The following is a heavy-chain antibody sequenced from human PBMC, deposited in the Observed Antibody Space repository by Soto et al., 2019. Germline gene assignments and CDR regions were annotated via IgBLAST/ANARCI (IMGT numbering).Heavy chain of an antibody. Sequence: PGGSLRLSCAASGFTFSDYDMNWVRQAPGKGLEWISYISSSVSTIYYADSVKGRFTISRDNTRNSLSLHMKSVRADDTAVYYCARDRLRRSSVRRGYNWFDPWGQGTLVTVSS. V-gene: IGHV3-48*03. CDR1: GFTFSDYD. CDR2: ISSSVSTI. J-gene: IGHJ5*02. D-gene: IGHD6-6*01. CDR3: ARDRLRRSSVRRGYNWFDP.